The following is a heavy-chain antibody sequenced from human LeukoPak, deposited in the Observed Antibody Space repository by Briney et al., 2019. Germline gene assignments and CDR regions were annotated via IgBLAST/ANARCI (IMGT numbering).Heavy chain of an antibody. Sequence: PRGSLRLSCAASGLTFSSYGMHWVRQAPGKGLEWVAFIRYDGSNKYYADSVKGRFTISRDNSKNTLYLQMNSLRAEDTAVYYCAKDLHGKRGFDYWGQGTLVTVSS. CDR1: GLTFSSYG. V-gene: IGHV3-30*02. J-gene: IGHJ4*02. CDR3: AKDLHGKRGFDY. CDR2: IRYDGSNK.